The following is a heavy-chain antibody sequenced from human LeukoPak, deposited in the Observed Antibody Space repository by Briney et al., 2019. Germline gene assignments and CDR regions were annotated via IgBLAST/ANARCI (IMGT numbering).Heavy chain of an antibody. CDR2: INPNSGGT. CDR3: ARDFCSGGSCSYYFYY. V-gene: IGHV1-2*02. J-gene: IGHJ4*02. Sequence: ASVKVSCKASGYTFTGYYMHWVRQAPGQGLEWMGWINPNSGGTNYAQKFQGRVTMTRDTSISTAYMELSRLRSDDTAVYDCARDFCSGGSCSYYFYYWGQGALVTVSS. CDR1: GYTFTGYY. D-gene: IGHD2-15*01.